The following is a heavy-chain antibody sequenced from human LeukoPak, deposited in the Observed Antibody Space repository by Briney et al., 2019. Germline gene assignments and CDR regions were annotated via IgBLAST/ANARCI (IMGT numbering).Heavy chain of an antibody. CDR3: ARVYTGNRWHFDY. V-gene: IGHV3-7*03. CDR1: GFTFSTYW. J-gene: IGHJ4*02. D-gene: IGHD2-2*02. CDR2: IKRDGSEK. Sequence: PGVSLRLSCAASGFTFSTYWMSWVRQAPGKGLECVANIKRDGSEKCYVDSVKGRFTIFRDDAKSSLYLQMNSLRAEDTAVYFCARVYTGNRWHFDYWGQGTLVTVSS.